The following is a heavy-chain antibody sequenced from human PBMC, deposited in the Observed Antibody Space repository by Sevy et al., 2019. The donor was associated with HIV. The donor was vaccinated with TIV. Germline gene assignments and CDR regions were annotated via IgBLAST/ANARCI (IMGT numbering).Heavy chain of an antibody. CDR1: GHTFSNYA. Sequence: ASVKVSCKASGHTFSNYAISWVRQAPGQGLEWMGGIIPMFGAPNYAQKFQDRVTITADESTSTAYMQLSSLRSEDTAVYYCARDSLYSTNWAFDYWGQGTLVTVSS. D-gene: IGHD6-13*01. CDR3: ARDSLYSTNWAFDY. V-gene: IGHV1-69*13. CDR2: IIPMFGAP. J-gene: IGHJ4*02.